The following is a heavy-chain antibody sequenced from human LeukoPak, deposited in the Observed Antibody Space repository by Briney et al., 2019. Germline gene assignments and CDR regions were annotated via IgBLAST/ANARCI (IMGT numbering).Heavy chain of an antibody. D-gene: IGHD3-22*01. CDR3: TRYDSSGYYFDY. V-gene: IGHV6-1*01. J-gene: IGHJ4*02. CDR2: TYYRSRWYN. Sequence: SQTLSLTCAISGDSVSSNSADWNWIRQSPSRGLEWLGRTYYRSRWYNDYAVSVKSRITINPDTSKNQFSLHLNSVTPEDTAVYYCTRYDSSGYYFDYWGQGTLVTVSS. CDR1: GDSVSSNSAD.